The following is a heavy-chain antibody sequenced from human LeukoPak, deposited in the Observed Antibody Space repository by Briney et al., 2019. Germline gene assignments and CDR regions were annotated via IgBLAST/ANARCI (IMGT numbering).Heavy chain of an antibody. V-gene: IGHV1-46*01. CDR1: GNTFTSYY. Sequence: ASVKVSCKSSGNTFTSYYMHWVRQAPGQGLEWMGIINPSGGSTSYAQKFQGRVTMTRDTSTSTVYMELSSLRSEDTAVYYCASLWFGELSRDYWAQGTLVTVSS. J-gene: IGHJ4*02. CDR3: ASLWFGELSRDY. CDR2: INPSGGST. D-gene: IGHD3-10*01.